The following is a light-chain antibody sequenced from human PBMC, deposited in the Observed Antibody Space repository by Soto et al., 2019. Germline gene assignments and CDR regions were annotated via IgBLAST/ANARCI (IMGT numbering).Light chain of an antibody. V-gene: IGKV1-39*01. CDR3: QQSYRSPYT. CDR2: GAS. CDR1: QSINIY. Sequence: IQMTQSPSSLSASVRDRVTVTCRASQSINIYLNWYQQKPGKAPTLLIYGASSLQSGVPSRFSGGGSRTDFTLTISSLQPEDFATYYCQQSYRSPYTFGQGTKLEIK. J-gene: IGKJ2*01.